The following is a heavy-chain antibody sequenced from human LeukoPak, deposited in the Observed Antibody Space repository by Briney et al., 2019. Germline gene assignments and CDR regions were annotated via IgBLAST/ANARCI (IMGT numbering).Heavy chain of an antibody. V-gene: IGHV1-69*06. CDR3: ARDRCSGGSCYGLDI. Sequence: SVKVSCKASGGTFSSYAISWVRQAPGQGLEWMGGIIPIFGTANYAQKFQGRVTITADKSTSTAYMELSSLRSEDTAVYYCARDRCSGGSCYGLDIWGQGTMVTVSS. J-gene: IGHJ3*02. CDR1: GGTFSSYA. D-gene: IGHD2-15*01. CDR2: IIPIFGTA.